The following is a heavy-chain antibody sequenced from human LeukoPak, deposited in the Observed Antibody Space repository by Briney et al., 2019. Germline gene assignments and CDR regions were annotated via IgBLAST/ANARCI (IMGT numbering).Heavy chain of an antibody. V-gene: IGHV4-38-2*01. CDR3: ARERITMVVVPITFFDY. D-gene: IGHD3-22*01. J-gene: IGHJ4*02. CDR1: GYSISSGYY. CDR2: MYHSGST. Sequence: SETLSLTCGVSGYSISSGYYWGWIRQPPGKGLEWIGSMYHSGSTYYNPSLKSRVTISVDTSKNQFSLKLSSVTAADTAVYDCARERITMVVVPITFFDYWGQGTLVTVSS.